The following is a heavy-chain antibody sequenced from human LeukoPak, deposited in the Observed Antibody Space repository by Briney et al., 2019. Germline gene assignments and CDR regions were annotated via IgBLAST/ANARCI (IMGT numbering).Heavy chain of an antibody. V-gene: IGHV3-23*01. Sequence: TGGSLRLSCAASGFTFSSSAMSWVRQVPGKGLEWVSGISASGGSTSYADSVRGRFTISRDNSKNTLYLQMNSLRAEDTAVYYCAREPGTDYRKYYFDYWGQGTLVTVSS. CDR2: ISASGGST. J-gene: IGHJ4*02. CDR3: AREPGTDYRKYYFDY. D-gene: IGHD3/OR15-3a*01. CDR1: GFTFSSSA.